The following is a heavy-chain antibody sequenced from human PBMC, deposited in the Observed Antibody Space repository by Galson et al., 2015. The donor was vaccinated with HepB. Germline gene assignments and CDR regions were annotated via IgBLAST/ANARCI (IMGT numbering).Heavy chain of an antibody. CDR2: IKQDGSEK. J-gene: IGHJ4*02. Sequence: SLRLSCAASGFTFSSYWMSWVRQAPGKGLEWVANIKQDGSEKYYVDSVKGRFTISRDNAKNPLYLQMNSLRAEDTAVYYCARVVRYFDWLPPYFDYWGQGTLVTVSS. D-gene: IGHD3-9*01. V-gene: IGHV3-7*01. CDR1: GFTFSSYW. CDR3: ARVVRYFDWLPPYFDY.